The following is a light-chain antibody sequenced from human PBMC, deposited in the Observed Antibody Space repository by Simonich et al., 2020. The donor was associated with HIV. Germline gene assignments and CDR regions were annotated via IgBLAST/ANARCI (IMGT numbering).Light chain of an antibody. Sequence: QSVLKQPPSVSAAPGQKVTISCAGSSSNIGNNYVSWYQHLPGTAPKLVIYDNNKRPSGIPDRFSGSKSGTSATLGSTGLQTGDEADYYCGTWDSSLSAGVFGGGTKLTVL. CDR3: GTWDSSLSAGV. J-gene: IGLJ2*01. V-gene: IGLV1-51*01. CDR1: SSNIGNNY. CDR2: DNN.